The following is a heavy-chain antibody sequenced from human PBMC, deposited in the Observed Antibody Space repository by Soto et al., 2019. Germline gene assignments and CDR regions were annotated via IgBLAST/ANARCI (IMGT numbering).Heavy chain of an antibody. CDR3: TTAPVAIDY. Sequence: AGGSLRLSCAASGFTFSSYAMSWVRQAPGKGLEWVGRIKSKTGGGTTDYAAPVKGRFTISRDDSKNTLYLQMNSLKTEDTAVYYCTTAPVAIDYWGQGTLVTVSS. CDR1: GFTFSSYA. D-gene: IGHD5-12*01. V-gene: IGHV3-15*01. J-gene: IGHJ4*02. CDR2: IKSKTGGGTT.